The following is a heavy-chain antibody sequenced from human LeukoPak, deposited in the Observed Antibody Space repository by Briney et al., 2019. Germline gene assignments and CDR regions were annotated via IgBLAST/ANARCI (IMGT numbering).Heavy chain of an antibody. J-gene: IGHJ3*02. V-gene: IGHV3-30*04. CDR1: GFTFSSYA. CDR3: AGESFDI. Sequence: GGSLRLSCAASGFTFSSYALDWVRQAPGKGLEWVAVISKDGNSQNYADSVKGRFTISRDNSKNTLYLQMNSLRPEDAAVYYCAGESFDIWGQGTTVTVSS. CDR2: ISKDGNSQ.